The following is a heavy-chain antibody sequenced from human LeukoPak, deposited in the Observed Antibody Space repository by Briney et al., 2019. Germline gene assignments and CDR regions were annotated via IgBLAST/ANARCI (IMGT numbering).Heavy chain of an antibody. CDR2: INPSGGST. CDR3: ARDDSREVTFFN. V-gene: IGHV1-46*01. J-gene: IGHJ4*02. D-gene: IGHD4-11*01. CDR1: GYTFTSHY. Sequence: GASVKVSCKASGYTFTSHYMHWVRQAPGQGLEWMGIINPSGGSTSYAQKFQGRVTMTRDTSTSTVYMELSSLRSEDTAVYYCARDDSREVTFFNWGQGTLVTVSS.